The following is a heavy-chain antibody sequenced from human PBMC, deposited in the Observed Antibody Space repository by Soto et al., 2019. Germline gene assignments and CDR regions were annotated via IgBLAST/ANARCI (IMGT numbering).Heavy chain of an antibody. CDR1: GYTFTAYT. V-gene: IGHV1-3*01. D-gene: IGHD6-19*01. J-gene: IGHJ4*01. CDR3: ASSAGFQWLDPFDY. Sequence: ASVKVSCKASGYTFTAYTMHWVRQAPGQNLEWMGSINAGNGFTRDSQKYQGRVTITRDTSATTTYMELSSLRSEDTAVYFCASSAGFQWLDPFDYWG. CDR2: INAGNGFT.